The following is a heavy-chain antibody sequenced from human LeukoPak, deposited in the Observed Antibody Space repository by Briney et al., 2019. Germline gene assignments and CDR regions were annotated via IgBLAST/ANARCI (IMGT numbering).Heavy chain of an antibody. CDR3: TRPAAGLGGFDY. CDR1: GYSFTAYW. D-gene: IGHD3-16*01. CDR2: IYPGDSAT. Sequence: GESLKISCRGSGYSFTAYWVAWVRQMPGKGLEWMATIYPGDSATTYSPSFQGQVTISADKSITTAYLQWSSLKASDTAMYYCTRPAAGLGGFDYWGQGTLVTVSS. J-gene: IGHJ4*02. V-gene: IGHV5-51*01.